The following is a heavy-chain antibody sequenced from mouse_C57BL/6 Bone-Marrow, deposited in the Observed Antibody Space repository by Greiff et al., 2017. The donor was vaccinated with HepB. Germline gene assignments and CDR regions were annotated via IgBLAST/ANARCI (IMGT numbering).Heavy chain of an antibody. J-gene: IGHJ2*01. CDR1: GFTFSDYG. D-gene: IGHD1-1*01. CDR3: ARQNNYGSSFSFDY. CDR2: ISSGSSTI. Sequence: DVQLVESGGGLVKPGGSLKLSCAASGFTFSDYGMHWVRQAPEKGLEWVAYISSGSSTIYYADTMKGRFTISRDNAKNTLFLQMTSLRSKDTAMYYCARQNNYGSSFSFDYWGQGTTLTVSS. V-gene: IGHV5-17*01.